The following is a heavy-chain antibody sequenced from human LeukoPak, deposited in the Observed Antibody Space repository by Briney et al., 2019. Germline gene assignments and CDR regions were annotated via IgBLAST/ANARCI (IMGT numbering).Heavy chain of an antibody. CDR1: GFTFSSYA. D-gene: IGHD3-10*01. J-gene: IGHJ3*02. V-gene: IGHV3-64*01. Sequence: GGSLGLSCAASGFTFSSYAMHWVRQAPGKGLEYVSAISSNGGSTYYANSVKGRFTISRDNSKNTLYLQMGSLRAEDMAVYYCARDSGDDAFDIWGQGTMVTVSS. CDR2: ISSNGGST. CDR3: ARDSGDDAFDI.